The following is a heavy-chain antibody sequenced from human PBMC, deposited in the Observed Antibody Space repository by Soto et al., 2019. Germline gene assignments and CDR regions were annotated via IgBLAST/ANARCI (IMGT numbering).Heavy chain of an antibody. CDR3: AKGGGSGWTLGYGMDV. V-gene: IGHV3-23*01. CDR1: GSSFSSYS. J-gene: IGHJ6*02. D-gene: IGHD6-19*01. CDR2: ISGSGATI. Sequence: GPLRLSCAASGSSFSSYSMNWVRQAPGNRLEWVSSISGSGATIYYADPVKGRFTISRDSPKKTLYLQMNSLRAEDTALYYCAKGGGSGWTLGYGMDVWGQGTTVTVSS.